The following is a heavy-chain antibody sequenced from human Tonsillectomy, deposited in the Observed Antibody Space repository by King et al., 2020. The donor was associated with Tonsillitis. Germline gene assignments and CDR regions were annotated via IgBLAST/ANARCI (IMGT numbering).Heavy chain of an antibody. Sequence: VQLVESGGGLVQPGGSLRLSCAASGFTFSSYAMGWVRQAPGKGLEWVSTISGSSYSTYYPDSVKGRFTISRDNSNHTLSLPMHSLSPEDTALYYCANLPHGSGWSSPFDYWGQGTLVTVSS. J-gene: IGHJ4*02. V-gene: IGHV3-23*04. CDR2: ISGSSYST. D-gene: IGHD6-19*01. CDR1: GFTFSSYA. CDR3: ANLPHGSGWSSPFDY.